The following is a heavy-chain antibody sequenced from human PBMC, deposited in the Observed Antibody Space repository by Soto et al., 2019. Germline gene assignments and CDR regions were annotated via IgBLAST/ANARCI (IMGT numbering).Heavy chain of an antibody. J-gene: IGHJ4*02. CDR2: ISGSGGST. Sequence: GGSLRLSCAASGFTFSSYAMSWVRQAPGKGLEWVSAISGSGGSTYYADSVKGRFTISRDNSKNTLYLQMNSLRAEDTAVYYCAKDRGAYYYDSSGYHGDFDYWGQGTLVTVSS. CDR1: GFTFSSYA. D-gene: IGHD3-22*01. CDR3: AKDRGAYYYDSSGYHGDFDY. V-gene: IGHV3-23*01.